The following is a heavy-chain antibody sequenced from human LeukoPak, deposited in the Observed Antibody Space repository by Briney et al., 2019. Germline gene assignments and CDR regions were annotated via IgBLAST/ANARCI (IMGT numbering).Heavy chain of an antibody. J-gene: IGHJ4*02. V-gene: IGHV4-38-2*02. CDR2: IYHSGST. D-gene: IGHD1-26*01. CDR3: ARDSGSYRGYYFDY. Sequence: PSETLSLTCTVSGYSISTGYYWGWIRQPPGKGLEWIGSIYHSGSTYYNPSLKSRVTISVDTSKNQFSLKLSSVTAADTAVYYCARDSGSYRGYYFDYWGQGTLVTVSS. CDR1: GYSISTGYY.